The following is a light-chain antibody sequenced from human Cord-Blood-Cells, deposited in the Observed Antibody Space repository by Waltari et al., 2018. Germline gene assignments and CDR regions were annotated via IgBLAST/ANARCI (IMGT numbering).Light chain of an antibody. Sequence: DIQMTQTPSSLSASVGARVTITCRASKSITSYLNWYQQKPGKAPKLLIYDASSLQSGFPSRFSGRGAGTEFTLTSSSLQPEYFASYYCQQSYSTPFTFGEGTNVEIK. CDR1: KSITSY. V-gene: IGKV1-39*01. J-gene: IGKJ4*01. CDR2: DAS. CDR3: QQSYSTPFT.